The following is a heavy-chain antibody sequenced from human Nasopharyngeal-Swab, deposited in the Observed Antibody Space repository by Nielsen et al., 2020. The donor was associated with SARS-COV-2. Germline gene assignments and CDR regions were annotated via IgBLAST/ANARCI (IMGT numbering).Heavy chain of an antibody. CDR3: VKDSSSWLDYFDY. CDR1: GFTFSSYA. D-gene: IGHD6-13*01. Sequence: GESLKISCAASGFTFSSYAMSWVRQAPGKGLEWVSAISGSGGSTYYADSVKGRFTISRDNSKNTLYLQMSSLRAEDTAVYYCVKDSSSWLDYFDYWGQGTLVTVSS. CDR2: ISGSGGST. J-gene: IGHJ4*02. V-gene: IGHV3-23*01.